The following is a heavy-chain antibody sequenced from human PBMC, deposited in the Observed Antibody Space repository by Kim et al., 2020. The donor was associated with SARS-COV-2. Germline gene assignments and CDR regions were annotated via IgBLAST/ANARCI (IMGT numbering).Heavy chain of an antibody. V-gene: IGHV3-53*01. D-gene: IGHD6-6*01. CDR3: AREDGIAARPYYYYGMDV. J-gene: IGHJ6*02. Sequence: KGRFTISRDNSKNTLYLQMNSLRAEDTAVYYCAREDGIAARPYYYYGMDVWGQGTTVTVSS.